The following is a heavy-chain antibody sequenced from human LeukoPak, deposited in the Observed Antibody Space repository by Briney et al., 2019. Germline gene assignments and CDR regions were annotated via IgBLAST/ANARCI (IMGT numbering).Heavy chain of an antibody. J-gene: IGHJ3*02. D-gene: IGHD3/OR15-3a*01. CDR1: GFTFRNYA. CDR2: ISDNGDAT. CDR3: ANLGLEAFDI. V-gene: IGHV3-23*01. Sequence: GGSLRLSCAASGFTFRNYAMSWVRQAPRKGLDWVASISDNGDATGYADSVKGRFTISRDNSKNTVCLQMNSLRAEDTASYYCANLGLEAFDIWGQGTMVTVSS.